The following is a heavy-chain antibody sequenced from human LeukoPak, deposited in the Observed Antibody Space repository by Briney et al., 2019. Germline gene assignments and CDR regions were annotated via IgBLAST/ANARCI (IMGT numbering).Heavy chain of an antibody. CDR1: GDSIRGYY. CDR2: IYSNRDT. J-gene: IGHJ6*02. CDR3: ARSTSSGSYGYYVYPMNV. D-gene: IGHD1-26*01. Sequence: PSETLSLTCTVSGDSIRGYYWTWIRQAPGKGLEWIGNIYSNRDTNYSPTLKSRVTMSVDTSYNEISLQLSSVTAADTAVYFCARSTSSGSYGYYVYPMNVWGQGTTVTVS. V-gene: IGHV4-59*08.